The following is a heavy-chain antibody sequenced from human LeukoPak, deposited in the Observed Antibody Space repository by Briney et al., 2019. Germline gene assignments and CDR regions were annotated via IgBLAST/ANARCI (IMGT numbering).Heavy chain of an antibody. J-gene: IGHJ4*02. D-gene: IGHD3-10*01. CDR1: GFALNTYA. CDR2: IWHDGSHK. Sequence: PGGSLRLSCAASGFALNTYAMHWVRQAPGQGLEWVALIWHDGSHKFYSNSVRGQFTISRDNSKNTVSLQMNNLRPEDTAVYYCAREISGSASYPDFWGQGTLVTVSS. V-gene: IGHV3-33*01. CDR3: AREISGSASYPDF.